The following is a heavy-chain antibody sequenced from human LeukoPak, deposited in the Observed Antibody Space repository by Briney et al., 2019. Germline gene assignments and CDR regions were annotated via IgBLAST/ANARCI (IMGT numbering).Heavy chain of an antibody. CDR1: GGSISSYY. D-gene: IGHD3-22*01. Sequence: SETLSLTCTVSGGSISSYYWSWIRQPPGKGLEWVGYIYYSGSTNYTPSLKSRVTISVDTSKNQFSLKLSSVTAADTAVYYCARGEMGYYYDSRNAEYFQHWGQGTLVTVSS. V-gene: IGHV4-59*01. CDR2: IYYSGST. J-gene: IGHJ1*01. CDR3: ARGEMGYYYDSRNAEYFQH.